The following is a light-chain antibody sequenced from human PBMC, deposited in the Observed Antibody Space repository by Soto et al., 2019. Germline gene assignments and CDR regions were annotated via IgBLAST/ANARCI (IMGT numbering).Light chain of an antibody. CDR1: QSVSSSY. CDR3: QHYGSSSGGLT. Sequence: EIVLTQSPGTLSLSPGERATLSCRASQSVSSSYLAWYQQKPGQAPRLLIYGASSRATGIPDRFSGSGSGTDFTLTISRLEPEDFAVYYCQHYGSSSGGLTFGGGTKVEIK. J-gene: IGKJ4*01. CDR2: GAS. V-gene: IGKV3-20*01.